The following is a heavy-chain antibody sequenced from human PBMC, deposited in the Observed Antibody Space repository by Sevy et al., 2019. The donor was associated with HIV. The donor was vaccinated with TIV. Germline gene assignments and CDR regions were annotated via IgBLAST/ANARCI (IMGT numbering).Heavy chain of an antibody. Sequence: GGSLRLSCAASGFTFRNYAIHWVRQAPGKGLEWVAVISHDGSHKYSADSVKGRFTISRDNSKNTLYLQMNSLRAEDTAMYYCPRDPTIYASGWYHFGYWGQGTLVTVSS. J-gene: IGHJ4*02. V-gene: IGHV3-30*04. CDR3: PRDPTIYASGWYHFGY. CDR2: ISHDGSHK. CDR1: GFTFRNYA. D-gene: IGHD6-19*01.